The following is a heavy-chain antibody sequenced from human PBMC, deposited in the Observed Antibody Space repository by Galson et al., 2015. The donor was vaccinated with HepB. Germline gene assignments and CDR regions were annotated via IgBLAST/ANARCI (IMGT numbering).Heavy chain of an antibody. V-gene: IGHV3-23*01. CDR2: ISVNRITT. D-gene: IGHD6-19*01. CDR1: GFSFSSYA. Sequence: SLRLSCAASGFSFSSYAMAWVRQAPGKGPEWVSAISVNRITTYYADSVKGRFTISGDNSKNTLYLQMNTLTAEDTALYYCTKCDISGCHGLDSWGQGALVTVSS. J-gene: IGHJ4*02. CDR3: TKCDISGCHGLDS.